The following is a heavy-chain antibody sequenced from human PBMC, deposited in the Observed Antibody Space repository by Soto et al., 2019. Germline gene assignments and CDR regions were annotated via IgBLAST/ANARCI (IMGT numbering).Heavy chain of an antibody. J-gene: IGHJ5*02. CDR2: IYWDNDK. V-gene: IGHV2-5*02. CDR3: AHFRKGNNWFGP. Sequence: SGPTLVNPTQTLTLTCTFSGFSLSTRGVGVGWIRQPPGKALEWLALIYWDNDKRYSPSLKSRLTITKDTSKNQVVLTATNMDPVDTATYFCAHFRKGNNWFGPWGQGTLVTVSS. D-gene: IGHD3-10*01. CDR1: GFSLSTRGVG.